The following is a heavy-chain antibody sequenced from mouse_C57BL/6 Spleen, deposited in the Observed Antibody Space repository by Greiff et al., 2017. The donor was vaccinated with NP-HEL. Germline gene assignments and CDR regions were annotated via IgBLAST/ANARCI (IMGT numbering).Heavy chain of an antibody. CDR3: AKSYDGYWFDY. CDR1: GFSFTSYG. V-gene: IGHV2-3*01. J-gene: IGHJ2*01. Sequence: VKLKESGPGLVAPSQCLSITCTVSGFSFTSYGVSWVRQPPGKGLEWLGVIWGDGSTNYHSALIYRLSISKDNSMSQVFLKLNSLQTDDTATYYCAKSYDGYWFDYWGQGTTLTVSS. D-gene: IGHD2-3*01. CDR2: IWGDGST.